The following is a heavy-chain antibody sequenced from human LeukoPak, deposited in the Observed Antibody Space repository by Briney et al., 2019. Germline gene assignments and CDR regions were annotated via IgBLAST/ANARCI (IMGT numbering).Heavy chain of an antibody. CDR3: ARGGITGTTRGPTRLNDAFDI. V-gene: IGHV1-18*01. Sequence: ASVKVSCKASGYTFTSYGISWVRQAPGQGLEWMGWISAYNGNTNYAQKFQGWVTMTRDTSISTAYMELSRLRSDDTAVYYCARGGITGTTRGPTRLNDAFDIWGQGTMVTVSS. CDR1: GYTFTSYG. D-gene: IGHD1-20*01. J-gene: IGHJ3*02. CDR2: ISAYNGNT.